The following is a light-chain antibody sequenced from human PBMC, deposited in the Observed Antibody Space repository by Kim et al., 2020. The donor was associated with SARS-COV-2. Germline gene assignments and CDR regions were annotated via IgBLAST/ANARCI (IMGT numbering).Light chain of an antibody. CDR3: QQHDNSPSWT. J-gene: IGKJ1*01. Sequence: ETVLTQSPGTLSLSPGERATLSCRASQSVSSRYLAWYQQKPGQASRLLIYAASSRATGIPDRFSGSGSGTDFTLTISRLEPEDFAVYYCQQHDNSPSWTFGQGTKVDIK. CDR1: QSVSSRY. CDR2: AAS. V-gene: IGKV3-20*01.